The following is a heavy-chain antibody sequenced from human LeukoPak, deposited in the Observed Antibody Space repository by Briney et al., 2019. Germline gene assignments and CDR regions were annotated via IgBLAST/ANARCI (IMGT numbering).Heavy chain of an antibody. CDR1: GFTFSSYE. CDR2: ISSSGSTI. D-gene: IGHD3-9*01. J-gene: IGHJ5*02. V-gene: IGHV3-48*03. Sequence: TGGSLRLSCAASGFTFSSYEMNWVRQAPGKGLEWVSYISSSGSTIYYADSVKGRFTISRDNAKNSLYLQMNSLRAEDTAVYYCARDHYDILTGYYIGWFDPWGQGTLVTVSS. CDR3: ARDHYDILTGYYIGWFDP.